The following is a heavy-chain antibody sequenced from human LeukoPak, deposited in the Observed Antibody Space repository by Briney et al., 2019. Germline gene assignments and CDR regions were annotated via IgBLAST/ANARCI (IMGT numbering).Heavy chain of an antibody. J-gene: IGHJ4*02. CDR3: ARSYYYDGFDYSLGF. CDR2: VNHRGTK. CDR1: GGSFSDYY. Sequence: SETLSLTCVVYGGSFSDYYWTWVRQPPGKGLEWIGEVNHRGTKRYNLSLKSRLTISIDTSKSQFSLKLSSVTAADTAKYYCARSYYYDGFDYSLGFWGQGTLVTVSS. V-gene: IGHV4-34*01. D-gene: IGHD3-10*01.